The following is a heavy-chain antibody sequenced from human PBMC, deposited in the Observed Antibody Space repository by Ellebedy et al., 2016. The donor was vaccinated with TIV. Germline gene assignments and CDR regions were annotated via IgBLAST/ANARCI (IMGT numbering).Heavy chain of an antibody. D-gene: IGHD5-18*01. CDR3: ARVGTAMVMNWFDP. J-gene: IGHJ5*02. CDR2: IYHIGST. Sequence: GSLRLSXAVYGGSFSGYYWSWIRQPPGKGLEWIGEIYHIGSTNYNPSLKSRVTISVDKSKNQFSLKLSSVTAADTAVYYCARVGTAMVMNWFDPWGQGTLVTVSS. V-gene: IGHV4-34*01. CDR1: GGSFSGYY.